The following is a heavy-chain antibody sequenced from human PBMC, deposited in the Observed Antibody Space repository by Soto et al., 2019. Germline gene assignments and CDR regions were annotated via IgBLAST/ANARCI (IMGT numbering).Heavy chain of an antibody. J-gene: IGHJ4*02. CDR2: IGSETDGGTI. CDR3: TTAHPGPDY. V-gene: IGHV3-15*04. CDR1: GFTFSNAR. Sequence: EVQLVESGGGLVKPGESLRLSCAASGFTFSNARMNWVRQAPGKGLEWVGHIGSETDGGTIVYPAPVKGRFIISRDDSRNTLFLQMNNLKTEDTAVYYCTTAHPGPDYWGQGTLVTVSS.